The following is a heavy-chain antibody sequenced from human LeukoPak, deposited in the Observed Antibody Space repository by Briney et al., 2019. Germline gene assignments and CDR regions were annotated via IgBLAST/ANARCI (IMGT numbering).Heavy chain of an antibody. D-gene: IGHD5-12*01. CDR1: GGTFSSYA. CDR2: IIPILGIA. J-gene: IGHJ4*02. Sequence: SVKVSRKASGGTFSSYAISWVRQAPGQGLEWMGRIIPILGIANYAQKFQGRVTITADKSTSTAYMELSSLRSEDTAVYYCATRGYSGLFDYWGQGTLVTVSS. V-gene: IGHV1-69*04. CDR3: ATRGYSGLFDY.